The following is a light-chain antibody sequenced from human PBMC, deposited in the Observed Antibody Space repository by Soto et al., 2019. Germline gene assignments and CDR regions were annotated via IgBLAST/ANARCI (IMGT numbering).Light chain of an antibody. J-gene: IGKJ2*01. CDR1: QDISNY. CDR3: QQYDNLYMYT. CDR2: DAS. V-gene: IGKV1-33*01. Sequence: DIQMTQSPSSLSASVGDRVTITCQASQDISNYLNWYQQKPGKAPKLLIYDASNLETGVPSRFSRSGSWTNYTFNISSLQHEDIATYYCQQYDNLYMYTFGQGTKLEIK.